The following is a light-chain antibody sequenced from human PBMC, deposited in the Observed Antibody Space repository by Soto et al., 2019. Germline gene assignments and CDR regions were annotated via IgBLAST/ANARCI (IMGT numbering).Light chain of an antibody. Sequence: QSALTQPPSASGSPGQSVTISCTGTSSDVGGYNYVSWYQQHPGKVPKLMVYEVNKRPAGVPDRFSGSKSDNTASLTVSGLQAEAEADYYCTSYAGGNNVFGTGTKLTVL. V-gene: IGLV2-8*01. CDR3: TSYAGGNNV. CDR1: SSDVGGYNY. CDR2: EVN. J-gene: IGLJ1*01.